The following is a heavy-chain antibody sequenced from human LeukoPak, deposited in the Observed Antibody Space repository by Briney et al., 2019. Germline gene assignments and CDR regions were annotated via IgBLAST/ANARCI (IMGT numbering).Heavy chain of an antibody. D-gene: IGHD3-10*01. CDR1: GFTFSSYG. J-gene: IGHJ4*02. Sequence: PGGSLRLSCAASGFTFSSYGMHWVRQAPGKGLEWVAFIRYDGSNKYYADSVKGRFTISRDNSKNTLYLQMNSLRAEDTAVYYCAKDLGVLWFGDYWGQGTLVTVSS. V-gene: IGHV3-30*02. CDR2: IRYDGSNK. CDR3: AKDLGVLWFGDY.